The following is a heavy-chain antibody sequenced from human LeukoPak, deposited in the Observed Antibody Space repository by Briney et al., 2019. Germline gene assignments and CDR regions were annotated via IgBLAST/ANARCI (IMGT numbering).Heavy chain of an antibody. V-gene: IGHV3-21*01. CDR1: GFTFSSYR. J-gene: IGHJ4*02. CDR2: ISSSSSYI. CDR3: ARRWEGYQDY. D-gene: IGHD3-16*02. Sequence: GGSLRLSCAVSGFTFSSYRMNWVRQAPGKGLEWVSSISSSSSYIYYEDSVKGRFTISRDNAKNSLYLQMNSLRAEDTAVYYCARRWEGYQDYWGQGTLVTVSS.